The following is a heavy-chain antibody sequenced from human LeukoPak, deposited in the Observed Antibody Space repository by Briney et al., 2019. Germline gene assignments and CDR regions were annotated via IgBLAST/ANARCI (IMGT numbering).Heavy chain of an antibody. CDR1: GGSFSGYY. CDR2: INHSGST. D-gene: IGHD6-19*01. Sequence: SETLSLTCAVYGGSFSGYYWSWIRQPPGKGLEWIGEINHSGSTNYNPSLKSRVTISVDTSKNQFSLKMTSVTAADTAVYFCARVGSGGAWFDFWGQGTLVTVSS. J-gene: IGHJ4*02. CDR3: ARVGSGGAWFDF. V-gene: IGHV4-34*01.